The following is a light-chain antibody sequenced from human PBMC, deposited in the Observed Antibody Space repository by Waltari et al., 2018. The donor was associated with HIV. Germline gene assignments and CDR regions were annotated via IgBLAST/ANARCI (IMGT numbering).Light chain of an antibody. Sequence: DIQMSQSPPTLPAYVADRVTLTCQASQKIGDLLAWYQQKPGGAPKVLIWKASNLQSGAPSKFSGRGSCTDVTLTVNSLQPDDFATYYWQQYSTGVSTFGGGTKLDIK. J-gene: IGKJ4*01. V-gene: IGKV1-5*03. CDR3: QQYSTGVST. CDR2: KAS. CDR1: QKIGDL.